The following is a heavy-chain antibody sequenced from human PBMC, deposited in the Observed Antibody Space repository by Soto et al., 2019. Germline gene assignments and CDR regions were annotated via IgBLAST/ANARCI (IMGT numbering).Heavy chain of an antibody. J-gene: IGHJ4*02. CDR3: ARGVGAYYFDY. CDR1: GGTFSTYA. Sequence: QVQLVQSGAEVKKPGSSVKVSCKASGGTFSTYAITWVRQAPGQGLEWLGGIIPIFGTTDYARKFQGRVTTTAAESTSTVFIELSSLTSDDTAVYYCARGVGAYYFDYWGQRTLVTVSS. V-gene: IGHV1-69*01. D-gene: IGHD1-26*01. CDR2: IIPIFGTT.